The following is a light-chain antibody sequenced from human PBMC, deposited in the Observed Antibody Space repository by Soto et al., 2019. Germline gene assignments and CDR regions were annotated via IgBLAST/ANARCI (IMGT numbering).Light chain of an antibody. CDR2: DVS. V-gene: IGLV2-11*01. CDR3: SSHAGSNNYV. J-gene: IGLJ1*01. CDR1: SSDVGDYNS. Sequence: QSALTQPRSVSGSPGQSVTVSCIGTSSDVGDYNSVSWYQQHPGKAPKLMIYDVSKRPSGVPDRFSGSKSGNTASLTISGLQAEDEADYYCSSHAGSNNYVFGTGTKLTVL.